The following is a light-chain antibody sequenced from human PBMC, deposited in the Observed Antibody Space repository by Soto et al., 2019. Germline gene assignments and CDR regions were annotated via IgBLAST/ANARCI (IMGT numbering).Light chain of an antibody. V-gene: IGKV3-15*01. J-gene: IGKJ1*01. CDR3: QQYNNWPWT. Sequence: ETVLTQSPGTLSLSPGERATLSCRASHSVSRTYLAWYQQKPGQPPRLLIYGASTRATGIPARFSGSGSGTEFTLTISSLQSVDFAVYSCQQYNNWPWTFGQGTKVDIK. CDR2: GAS. CDR1: HSVSRTY.